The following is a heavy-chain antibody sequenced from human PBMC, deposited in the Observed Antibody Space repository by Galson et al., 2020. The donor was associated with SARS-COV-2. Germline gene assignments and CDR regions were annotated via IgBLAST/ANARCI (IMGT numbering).Heavy chain of an antibody. CDR2: ISPYSGET. D-gene: IGHD3-10*01. J-gene: IGHJ4*02. Sequence: ASVKVSCKTSGYTFTSYALNWVRQAPGQGLAWMGWISPYSGETNSAHKFQGRVTMTTDTSTRTGYMELRRLRSHDTAVYYCAIDIYYGSGVLDYWGQGTPVTIFS. V-gene: IGHV1-18*01. CDR1: GYTFTSYA. CDR3: AIDIYYGSGVLDY.